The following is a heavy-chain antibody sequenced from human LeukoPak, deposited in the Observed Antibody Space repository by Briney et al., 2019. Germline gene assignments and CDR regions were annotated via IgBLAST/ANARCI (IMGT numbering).Heavy chain of an antibody. V-gene: IGHV4-59*03. Sequence: SETLSLTCTISDGSISTYYWSWIRQPPGKGLEWIGYVYYSGSADYNPSLRSRVTLSVDTSKNQFSLTLTSVTAADTALYYCATTTIGSSSSYYFDYWGRGTLVTVSS. D-gene: IGHD6-6*01. CDR2: VYYSGSA. CDR3: ATTTIGSSSSYYFDY. CDR1: DGSISTYY. J-gene: IGHJ4*02.